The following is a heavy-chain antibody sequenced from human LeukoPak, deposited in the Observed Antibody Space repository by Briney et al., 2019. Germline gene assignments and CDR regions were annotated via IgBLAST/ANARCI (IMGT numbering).Heavy chain of an antibody. Sequence: SETLSLTCTVSGYSISSGYYWGWIRQPPGKGLEWIGSIYHSGSTYYNPSLKSRLTISVDMSKDQFSLKLISVTAADTAVYYCAREAAKTVDYWGQGTLVTVSS. J-gene: IGHJ4*02. V-gene: IGHV4-38-2*02. D-gene: IGHD2-15*01. CDR2: IYHSGST. CDR3: AREAAKTVDY. CDR1: GYSISSGYY.